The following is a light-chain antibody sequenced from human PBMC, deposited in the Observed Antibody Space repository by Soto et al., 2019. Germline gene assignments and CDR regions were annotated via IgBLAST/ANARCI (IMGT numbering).Light chain of an antibody. CDR3: TSYTSSSTEV. J-gene: IGLJ1*01. V-gene: IGLV2-14*01. CDR1: SSDVGSYNY. Sequence: QSVLTQVDSVAGSPGQSITISCTGTSSDVGSYNYVSWYQQHPDKAPKLRIYEVSNRPSGVSNRFSGSKSGNTASLTISGLQAEDEADYYCTSYTSSSTEVFGTGTKVTVL. CDR2: EVS.